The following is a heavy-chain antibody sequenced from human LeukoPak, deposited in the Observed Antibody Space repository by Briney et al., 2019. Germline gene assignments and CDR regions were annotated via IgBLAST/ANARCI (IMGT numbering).Heavy chain of an antibody. CDR2: ISAYNGNT. CDR1: GYTFTTYS. J-gene: IGHJ4*02. Sequence: GASVKVSCKASGYTFTTYSITWVRQAPGQGLEWMGWISAYNGNTNYAQKLQGRVIMTTDTSPSTAYMELRSLRSDDTAVYYCARGHWEGSGSYYHDQDSWGQGTLVTVSS. CDR3: ARGHWEGSGSYYHDQDS. D-gene: IGHD3-10*01. V-gene: IGHV1-18*01.